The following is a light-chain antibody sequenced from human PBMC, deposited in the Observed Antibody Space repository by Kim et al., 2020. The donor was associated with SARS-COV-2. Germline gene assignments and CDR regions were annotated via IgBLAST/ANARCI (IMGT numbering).Light chain of an antibody. Sequence: ASVGDRVTITCRASQGISHDLAWDQQKPGKVPKLLIFAASALHSGVPSRFSGSGSGTDFTLTISSLQPEDVATYYCQKYNGAPWTFGQGTKVEIK. V-gene: IGKV1-27*01. CDR3: QKYNGAPWT. CDR2: AAS. J-gene: IGKJ1*01. CDR1: QGISHD.